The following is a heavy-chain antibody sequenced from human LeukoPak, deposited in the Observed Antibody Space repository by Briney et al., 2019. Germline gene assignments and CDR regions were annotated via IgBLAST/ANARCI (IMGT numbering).Heavy chain of an antibody. CDR1: GFTFSSYS. V-gene: IGHV3-21*01. CDR2: ISSSSSYI. Sequence: PGRSLRLSCAAPGFTFSSYSMNWVRQAPGKGLEWVSSISSSSSYIYYADSVKGRFTISRDNAKNSLYLQMNSLRAEDTAVYYCARGKDDYVWGTDLHDYWGQGTLVTVSS. CDR3: ARGKDDYVWGTDLHDY. J-gene: IGHJ4*02. D-gene: IGHD3-16*01.